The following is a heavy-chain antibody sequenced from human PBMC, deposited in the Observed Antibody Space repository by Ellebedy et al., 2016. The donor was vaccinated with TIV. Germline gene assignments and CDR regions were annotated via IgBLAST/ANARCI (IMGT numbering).Heavy chain of an antibody. Sequence: GESLKISCAASGFTFSDNATGCVRQAPGTGLEGVAGIRFGGESTYYPDSVKGRFTISRDNSKNTVYLQMRSLRVEDTAVFYCVKGHIYLSSFDQWGQGTLVTVSS. J-gene: IGHJ4*02. D-gene: IGHD5/OR15-5a*01. V-gene: IGHV3-23*01. CDR3: VKGHIYLSSFDQ. CDR2: IRFGGEST. CDR1: GFTFSDNA.